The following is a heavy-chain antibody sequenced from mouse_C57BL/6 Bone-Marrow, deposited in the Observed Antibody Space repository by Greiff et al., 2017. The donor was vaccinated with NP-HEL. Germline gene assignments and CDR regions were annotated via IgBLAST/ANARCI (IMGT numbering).Heavy chain of an antibody. CDR3: ARQAYYYGRDFDV. V-gene: IGHV5-12*01. J-gene: IGHJ1*03. Sequence: EVQRVESGGGLVQPGGSLKLSCAASGFTFSDYYMSWVRQTPEKRLEWVAYISNGGGSTYYPDTVKGRFTISRDNAKNTLYLQMSRLKSEDTAMYYCARQAYYYGRDFDVWGTGTTVTVSS. D-gene: IGHD1-1*01. CDR2: ISNGGGST. CDR1: GFTFSDYY.